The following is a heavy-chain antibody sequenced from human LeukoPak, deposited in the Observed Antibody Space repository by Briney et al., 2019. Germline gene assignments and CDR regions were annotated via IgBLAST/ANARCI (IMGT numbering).Heavy chain of an antibody. V-gene: IGHV3-20*04. CDR1: GLTFSIHW. D-gene: IGHD6-19*01. CDR3: ARAPLEGSGWYGYHYYYYMDV. J-gene: IGHJ6*03. CDR2: INWSGGST. Sequence: GGSLRLSCAASGLTFSIHWMNWVRQAPGKGLEWVSGINWSGGSTGYADSVKGRFTISRDNAKNSLYLQMNSLRAEDTALYYCARAPLEGSGWYGYHYYYYMDVWGKGTTVTVSS.